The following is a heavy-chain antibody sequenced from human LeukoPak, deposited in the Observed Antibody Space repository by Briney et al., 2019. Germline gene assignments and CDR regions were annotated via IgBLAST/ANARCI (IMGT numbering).Heavy chain of an antibody. J-gene: IGHJ4*02. D-gene: IGHD3-22*01. V-gene: IGHV1-46*01. CDR1: GYTFTSYY. CDR2: INPSGGST. CDR3: ARGAYYYDSSGYTPPLHDY. Sequence: ASVKVSCKASGYTFTSYYMQWVRQAPGQGLEWMGIINPSGGSTSYAQKFQGRVTMTRDTSTSTVYMELSSLRSEDTAVYYCARGAYYYDSSGYTPPLHDYWGQGTLVTVSS.